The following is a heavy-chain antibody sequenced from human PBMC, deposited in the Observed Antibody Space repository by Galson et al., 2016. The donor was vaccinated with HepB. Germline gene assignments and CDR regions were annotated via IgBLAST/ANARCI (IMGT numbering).Heavy chain of an antibody. J-gene: IGHJ4*02. CDR2: ISGYDAKT. Sequence: SVKVSCKASGYNFIRHGVTWVRRAPGQGLEWMGWISGYDAKTNYAQKFQGRVTMTTDTSTTTAYMQLRSLRSDDTAVYYCAREYGWVDHWGQGTLVTVSS. CDR1: GYNFIRHG. D-gene: IGHD6-19*01. CDR3: AREYGWVDH. V-gene: IGHV1-18*01.